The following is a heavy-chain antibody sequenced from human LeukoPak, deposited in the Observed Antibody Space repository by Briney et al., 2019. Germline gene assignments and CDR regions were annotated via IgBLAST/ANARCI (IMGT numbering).Heavy chain of an antibody. D-gene: IGHD3-3*01. V-gene: IGHV1-46*01. CDR3: ARDISRVTIFGVVMPRHAFDI. CDR1: GYTFTGYY. CDR2: INPSGGST. Sequence: GASVKVSCKASGYTFTGYYMHWVRQAPGQGLEWMGIINPSGGSTSYAQKFQGRVTMTRDTSTSTVYMELSSLRSEDTAVYYCARDISRVTIFGVVMPRHAFDIWGQGTMVTVSS. J-gene: IGHJ3*02.